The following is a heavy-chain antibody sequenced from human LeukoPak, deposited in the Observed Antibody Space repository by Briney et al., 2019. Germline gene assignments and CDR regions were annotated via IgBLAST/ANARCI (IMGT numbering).Heavy chain of an antibody. D-gene: IGHD3-22*01. CDR2: ISGSGGST. CDR3: AKGLKYYYDSSPSPGMY. Sequence: GGSLRLSCVASGFTFNNYAMTWVRQAPGKGLEWVSAISGSGGSTYYADSVKGRFTISRDNSKNTLYLQMNSLRAEDTAVYYCAKGLKYYYDSSPSPGMYWGQGTLVTVSS. CDR1: GFTFNNYA. V-gene: IGHV3-23*01. J-gene: IGHJ4*02.